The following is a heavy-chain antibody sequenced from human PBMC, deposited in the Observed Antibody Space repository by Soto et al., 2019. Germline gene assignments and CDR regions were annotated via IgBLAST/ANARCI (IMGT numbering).Heavy chain of an antibody. J-gene: IGHJ6*02. V-gene: IGHV3-7*03. CDR3: ARQYYDFWSGYYNYYYYGMDV. D-gene: IGHD3-3*01. Sequence: GGSLRFSCAASGFTFSSYWMSWVRQAPGKGLEWVANIKQDGSEKYYVDSVKGRFTISRDNAKNSLYLQMNSLRAEDTAVYYCARQYYDFWSGYYNYYYYGMDVWGQGTTVTVSS. CDR1: GFTFSSYW. CDR2: IKQDGSEK.